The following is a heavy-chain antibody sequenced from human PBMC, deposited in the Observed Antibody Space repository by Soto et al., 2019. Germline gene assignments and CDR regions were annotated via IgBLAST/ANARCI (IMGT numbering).Heavy chain of an antibody. D-gene: IGHD3-3*01. V-gene: IGHV1-69*13. CDR1: GGTFSSYA. CDR2: IIPIFGTA. J-gene: IGHJ3*02. Sequence: PVKVSCKASGGTFSSYAIIWVRQAPGQGLEWMGGIIPIFGTANYAQKFQGRVTITADESTSTAYMELSSLRSEDTAVYYCASVKRITIFGVVINGAFDIWGQGTMVTVSS. CDR3: ASVKRITIFGVVINGAFDI.